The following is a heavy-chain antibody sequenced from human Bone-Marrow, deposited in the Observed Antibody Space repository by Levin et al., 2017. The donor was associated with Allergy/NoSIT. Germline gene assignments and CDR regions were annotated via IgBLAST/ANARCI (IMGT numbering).Heavy chain of an antibody. J-gene: IGHJ5*02. V-gene: IGHV3-23*01. CDR2: ISGSGGST. D-gene: IGHD3-10*01. Sequence: GGSLRLSCAASGFTFSSYAMSWVRQAPGKGLEWVSAISGSGGSTYYADSVKGRFTISRDNSKNTLYLQMNSLRAEDTAVYYCANYTYYLFWFDPWGQGTLVTVSS. CDR3: ANYTYYLFWFDP. CDR1: GFTFSSYA.